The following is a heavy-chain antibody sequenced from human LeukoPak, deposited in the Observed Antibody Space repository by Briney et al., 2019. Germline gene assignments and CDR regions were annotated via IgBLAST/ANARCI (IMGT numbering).Heavy chain of an antibody. Sequence: GRSLRLSCAASGFTFSSYGMHWVRQAPGKGLEWVSAISGSGGSTYYADSVKGRFTISRDNSKNTLYLQMNSLRAEDTAVYYCAKVQGTTVTTFWGQGTLVTVSS. CDR1: GFTFSSYG. V-gene: IGHV3-23*01. D-gene: IGHD4-17*01. J-gene: IGHJ4*02. CDR2: ISGSGGST. CDR3: AKVQGTTVTTF.